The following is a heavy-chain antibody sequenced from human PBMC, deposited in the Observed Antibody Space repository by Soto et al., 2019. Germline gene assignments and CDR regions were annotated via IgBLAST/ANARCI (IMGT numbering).Heavy chain of an antibody. D-gene: IGHD3-10*01. CDR1: GYSISSSNW. CDR2: IYYSGST. V-gene: IGHV4-28*01. Sequence: SETLSLTCAVSGYSISSSNWWGWIRQPPGKGLEWIGYIYYSGSTYYNPSLKSRVTMSVDTSKNQFSLKLSSVTAVDTAVYYCARSPLNTMVREYYFDYWGQGTLVTVSS. CDR3: ARSPLNTMVREYYFDY. J-gene: IGHJ4*02.